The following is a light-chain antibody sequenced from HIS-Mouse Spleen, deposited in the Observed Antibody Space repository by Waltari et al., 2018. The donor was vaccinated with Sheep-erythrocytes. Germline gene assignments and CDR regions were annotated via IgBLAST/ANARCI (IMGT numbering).Light chain of an antibody. CDR2: DDS. CDR3: QVWDSSSDPVV. Sequence: SYVLTQPPSVSVAPGQTARITCGGNNIGSKSVHWYQQKPGQAPVLVVYDDSDRPSGIPELFSGSNSGNTATLTISRVEAGDEADYYCQVWDSSSDPVVFGGGTKLTVL. J-gene: IGLJ2*01. V-gene: IGLV3-21*02. CDR1: NIGSKS.